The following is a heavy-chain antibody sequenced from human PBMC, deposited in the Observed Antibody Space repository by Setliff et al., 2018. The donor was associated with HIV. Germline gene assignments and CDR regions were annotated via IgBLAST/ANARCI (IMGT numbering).Heavy chain of an antibody. D-gene: IGHD6-6*01. V-gene: IGHV4-31*03. Sequence: SETLSLTCTVSGGSISNSVYFWTWIRQHPGKGLEWIGYIYYSGSTYQNPSLKSRVTIPVDTSKNQFSLKLNSVTAADTAVYYCARSSSSSPFFFYYWGQGSLVTVSS. J-gene: IGHJ4*02. CDR1: GGSISNSVYF. CDR2: IYYSGST. CDR3: ARSSSSSPFFFYY.